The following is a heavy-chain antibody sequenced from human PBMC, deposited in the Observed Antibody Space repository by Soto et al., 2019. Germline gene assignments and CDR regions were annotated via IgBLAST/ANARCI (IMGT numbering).Heavy chain of an antibody. CDR3: ARWSTPKNWFDY. J-gene: IGHJ5*01. V-gene: IGHV4-31*03. Sequence: QVQLQESGPGLVKPSQTLSLTCTVSGGSISSGGYYWSGIRQHPGKGLEWIGYIYYSGSTYYNPSLKRRVTISVDTSKNQFSLKLSSVTAADTAVYYCARWSTPKNWFDYWGQVNLVTVSS. CDR2: IYYSGST. CDR1: GGSISSGGYY.